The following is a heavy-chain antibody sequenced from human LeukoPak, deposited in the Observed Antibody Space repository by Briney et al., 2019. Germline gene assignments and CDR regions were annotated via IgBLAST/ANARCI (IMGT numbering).Heavy chain of an antibody. Sequence: SETLSLTCTVSGGSISSYYWSWIWQPPGKGLEWIGYIYYSGSTNYNPSLKSRVTISVDTSKNQFSLKLSSVTAADTAVYYCARDRDSISGSWLWGQGTLVTVSS. J-gene: IGHJ4*02. CDR1: GGSISSYY. D-gene: IGHD3-10*01. CDR2: IYYSGST. V-gene: IGHV4-59*01. CDR3: ARDRDSISGSWL.